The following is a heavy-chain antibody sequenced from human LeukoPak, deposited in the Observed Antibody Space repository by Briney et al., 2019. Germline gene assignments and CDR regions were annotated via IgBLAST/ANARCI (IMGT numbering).Heavy chain of an antibody. CDR1: GFTFSSYG. CDR2: ISYDGSNK. CDR3: AKDLGGYDLCY. J-gene: IGHJ4*02. V-gene: IGHV3-30*18. D-gene: IGHD5-12*01. Sequence: GGSLTLSCAASGFTFSSYGMHWVRQAPAKGLEWVAVISYDGSNKYYANSVKGRFTISRDNSKNTLYLQMNSLRAEDRAVYYCAKDLGGYDLCYWGQGALVTVSS.